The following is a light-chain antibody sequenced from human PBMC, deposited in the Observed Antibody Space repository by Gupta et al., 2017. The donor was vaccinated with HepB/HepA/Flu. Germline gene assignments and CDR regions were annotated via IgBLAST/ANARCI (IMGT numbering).Light chain of an antibody. V-gene: IGKV2-28*01. Sequence: DIVMTQSPLSLPVTPGEPASIACGSSESLLHSNGHNYLNWYLQRPVQSPQLLLYVGSNRASGVPGRLTGSASGTYFTLDISRVEAEDVGVYSCRQTRQSPLTFGGGTRVEMK. J-gene: IGKJ4*01. CDR3: RQTRQSPLT. CDR1: ESLLHSNGHNY. CDR2: VGS.